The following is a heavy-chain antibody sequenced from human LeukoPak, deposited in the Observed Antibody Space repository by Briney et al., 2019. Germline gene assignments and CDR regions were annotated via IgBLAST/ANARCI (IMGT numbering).Heavy chain of an antibody. Sequence: SETLSLTCTVSGGSISSYYWSWIRQPPGKGLEWIGYIYYSGTTNYNPSLKSRVTISVDTSKNQFSLKLSSVTAADTAVYYCARVFGYYGSGSYYRFDYWGQGTLVTVSS. CDR3: ARVFGYYGSGSYYRFDY. CDR2: IYYSGTT. D-gene: IGHD3-10*01. CDR1: GGSISSYY. J-gene: IGHJ4*02. V-gene: IGHV4-59*12.